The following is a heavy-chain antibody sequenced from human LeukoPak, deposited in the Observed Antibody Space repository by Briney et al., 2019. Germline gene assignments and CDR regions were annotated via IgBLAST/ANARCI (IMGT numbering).Heavy chain of an antibody. CDR3: ARLVWTDGYYFDY. J-gene: IGHJ4*02. Sequence: ASVKVSCKASGGTFSSYAISWVRQAPGQGLEWMGGIIPIFGTANYAQKLQGRVTMTTDTSTSTAYMELRSLRSDDTAVYYCARLVWTDGYYFDYWGQGTLVTVSS. CDR2: IIPIFGTA. CDR1: GGTFSSYA. D-gene: IGHD3/OR15-3a*01. V-gene: IGHV1-69*05.